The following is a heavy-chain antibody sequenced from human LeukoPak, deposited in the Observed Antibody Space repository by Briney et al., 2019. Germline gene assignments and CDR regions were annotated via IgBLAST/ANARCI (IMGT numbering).Heavy chain of an antibody. D-gene: IGHD5-12*01. CDR1: GGTFSSYA. CDR3: ARRLPGYSGYDYGFYFDY. Sequence: ASVKVSCKASGGTFSSYAISWVRQAPGQGLEWMGGIIPIFGTANYAQKFQGRVTITADESTGTAYMELSSLRSEDTAVYYCARRLPGYSGYDYGFYFDYWGQGTLVTVSS. J-gene: IGHJ4*02. CDR2: IIPIFGTA. V-gene: IGHV1-69*13.